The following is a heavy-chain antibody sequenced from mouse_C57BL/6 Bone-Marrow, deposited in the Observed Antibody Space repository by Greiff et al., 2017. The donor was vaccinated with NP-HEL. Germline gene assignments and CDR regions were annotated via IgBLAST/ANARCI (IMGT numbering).Heavy chain of an antibody. CDR3: ARFPYYYGSSFYAMDY. CDR1: GYSITSDY. V-gene: IGHV3-8*01. J-gene: IGHJ4*01. CDR2: ISYSGST. Sequence: EVQGVESGPGLAKPSQTLSLTCSVTGYSITSDYWNWIRKFPGNKLEYMGYISYSGSTYYNPSLKSRISITRDTSKNQYYLQLNSVTTEDTATYYCARFPYYYGSSFYAMDYWGQGTSVTVSS. D-gene: IGHD1-1*01.